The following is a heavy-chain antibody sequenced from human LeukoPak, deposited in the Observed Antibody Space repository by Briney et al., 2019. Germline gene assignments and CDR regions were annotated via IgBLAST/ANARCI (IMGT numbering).Heavy chain of an antibody. Sequence: PGGSLRLSCEASGFTFSSYWMHWVRQAPGKGLVWVSRINSDGSFTNYADSVKGRFTISRDNAKNTLYLQMNSLRTEDTAVYYCAREFGSLRYFDYWGQGIPVTVSS. CDR1: GFTFSSYW. D-gene: IGHD2-15*01. J-gene: IGHJ4*02. V-gene: IGHV3-74*01. CDR2: INSDGSFT. CDR3: AREFGSLRYFDY.